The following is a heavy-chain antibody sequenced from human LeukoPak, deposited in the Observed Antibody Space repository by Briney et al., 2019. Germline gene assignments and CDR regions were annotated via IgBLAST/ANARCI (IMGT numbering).Heavy chain of an antibody. CDR2: IYYSGST. J-gene: IGHJ3*02. CDR1: GGSISSSSYY. Sequence: PSETLSLTCTVSGGSISSSSYYWGWIRQPPGKGLEWIGSIYYSGSTYYNPSLKSRVTISVDTSKNQFSLKLSSVTAADTAVYYCARLGLGLAFDIWGQGTMVTVSS. V-gene: IGHV4-39*01. CDR3: ARLGLGLAFDI. D-gene: IGHD3-16*01.